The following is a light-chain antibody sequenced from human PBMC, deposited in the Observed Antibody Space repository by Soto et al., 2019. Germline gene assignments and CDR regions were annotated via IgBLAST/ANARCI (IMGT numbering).Light chain of an antibody. CDR1: QSVSSSY. CDR2: GAS. V-gene: IGKV3-20*01. Sequence: EIVLTQSPGTLSLSPGERATLSCRASQSVSSSYLAWYQQKPGQAPRLLIYGASSRATGIPDRFSGSGSGTDFTLTISRLEPEDFAVYYCQQYGSPLTSGGGTKVEIK. CDR3: QQYGSPLT. J-gene: IGKJ4*01.